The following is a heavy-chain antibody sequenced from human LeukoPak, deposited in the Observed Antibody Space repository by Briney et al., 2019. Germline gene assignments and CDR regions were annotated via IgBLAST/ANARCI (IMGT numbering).Heavy chain of an antibody. CDR2: ISSSSSTI. J-gene: IGHJ3*02. CDR3: ARDLLAAGGEAFDI. D-gene: IGHD6-13*01. Sequence: GGSLRLSCAASGFTFSSYSMNWVRQAPGKGLEWVSYISSSSSTIYYADSVKGRFTISRDNAKNSLYLQMNSLRAEDTAVYYCARDLLAAGGEAFDIWGQGTMVTVSS. CDR1: GFTFSSYS. V-gene: IGHV3-48*01.